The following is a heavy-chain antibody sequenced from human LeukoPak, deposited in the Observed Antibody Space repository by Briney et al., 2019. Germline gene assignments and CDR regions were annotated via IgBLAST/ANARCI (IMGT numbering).Heavy chain of an antibody. V-gene: IGHV3-9*01. Sequence: GGSLRLSCAASGFTFDDYAMHWVRQAPGKGLEWVSGINWNSDNIGYADSVKGRFTISRDNAKNSLYLQMNSLGAEDTALYYCAKMAGSSQALDYWGQGTLVTVSS. CDR1: GFTFDDYA. CDR3: AKMAGSSQALDY. D-gene: IGHD1-26*01. CDR2: INWNSDNI. J-gene: IGHJ4*02.